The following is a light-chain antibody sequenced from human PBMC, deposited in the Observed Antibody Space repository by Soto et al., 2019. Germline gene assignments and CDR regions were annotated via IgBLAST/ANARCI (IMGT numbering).Light chain of an antibody. Sequence: DIQMTQSPSSLSASVGDRVAITCQASQAIETSLNWYQQKPGQAPKLLIFDAVNLKTGVPSRFSGGGSGTDFTFTISSLQPEDIARYYCQQYRSLPITFGQGTRLDIK. V-gene: IGKV1-33*01. CDR2: DAV. J-gene: IGKJ5*01. CDR1: QAIETS. CDR3: QQYRSLPIT.